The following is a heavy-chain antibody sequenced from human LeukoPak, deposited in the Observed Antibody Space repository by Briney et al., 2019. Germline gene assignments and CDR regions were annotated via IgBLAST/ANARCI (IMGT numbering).Heavy chain of an antibody. CDR2: ISAYNGNT. CDR3: ARDVYYDILTGYLSPQGGAFDI. Sequence: GASVKVSCKASGYTFTSYGISWVRQAPGQGLEWMGWISAYNGNTNYAQKLQGRVTMTTDTSTSTAYMELRSLRSDDTAVYYCARDVYYDILTGYLSPQGGAFDIWGQGTMVTVSS. CDR1: GYTFTSYG. D-gene: IGHD3-9*01. J-gene: IGHJ3*02. V-gene: IGHV1-18*01.